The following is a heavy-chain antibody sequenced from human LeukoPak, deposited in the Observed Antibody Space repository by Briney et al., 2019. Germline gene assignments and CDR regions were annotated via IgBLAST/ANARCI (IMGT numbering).Heavy chain of an antibody. Sequence: ASVKVSCKASGYTFPPYYIHWLRQAPGQGLEWMGWINPNSGATNSAQKFQGRVTMTRDTSISTAYIELSRLRSDDTAVYYCAREAFTTVTSATDAFDIWGQGTMVTVSS. CDR2: INPNSGAT. CDR3: AREAFTTVTSATDAFDI. CDR1: GYTFPPYY. V-gene: IGHV1-2*02. J-gene: IGHJ3*02. D-gene: IGHD4-17*01.